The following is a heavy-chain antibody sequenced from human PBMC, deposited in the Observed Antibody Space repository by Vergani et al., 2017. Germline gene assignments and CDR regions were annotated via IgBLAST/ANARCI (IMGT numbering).Heavy chain of an antibody. J-gene: IGHJ4*02. D-gene: IGHD2-15*01. Sequence: QVQLQESGPGLVKPSQTLSPTCTVPGGLLHSHYYYRSWIRQPPGKGLEWIGRIHTSGSTNYNPSLKSRVTMSGDTSKNQFSLNLTSVTAADTAVYFCARGSCLGGSCYKPLFDYWGQGILVTVSS. CDR2: IHTSGST. CDR1: GGLLHSHYYY. CDR3: ARGSCLGGSCYKPLFDY. V-gene: IGHV4-61*02.